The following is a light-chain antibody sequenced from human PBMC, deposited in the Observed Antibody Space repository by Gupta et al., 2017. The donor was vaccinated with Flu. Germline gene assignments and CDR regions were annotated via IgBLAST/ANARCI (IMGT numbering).Light chain of an antibody. CDR2: EVS. Sequence: QSALTHPASVPGSPGQSITISCTGTSSDIGTYHYVSWYQQPPGTPPKLMCGEVSNRPSGVSRRCAASYSHTTALTVPSGHEAEDDAYLFCTLSKINTMLIFGTGTKVTVL. CDR3: TLSKINTMLI. J-gene: IGLJ1*01. V-gene: IGLV2-14*01. CDR1: SSDIGTYHY.